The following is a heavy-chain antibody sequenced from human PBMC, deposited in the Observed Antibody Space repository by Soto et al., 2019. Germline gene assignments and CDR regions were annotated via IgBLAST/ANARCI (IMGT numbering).Heavy chain of an antibody. J-gene: IGHJ5*02. D-gene: IGHD7-27*01. CDR3: ARGGGNWGSDNWFDP. Sequence: QVQLVQSGAEVKKPGASVKVSCKASGYTFTSYAIHWVRQAPGQRLEWMGCINAGSGNTKYSQKFQGRFTITRDTAANTVYMDLSSLRSEETAVVYCARGGGNWGSDNWFDPWGQGTLVTVSS. CDR1: GYTFTSYA. V-gene: IGHV1-3*01. CDR2: INAGSGNT.